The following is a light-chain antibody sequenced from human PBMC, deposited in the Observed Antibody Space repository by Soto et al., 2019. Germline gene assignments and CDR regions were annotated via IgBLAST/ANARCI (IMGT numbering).Light chain of an antibody. V-gene: IGKV3-20*01. J-gene: IGKJ1*01. CDR1: QSFSSSY. CDR3: QQYGSAPAWT. Sequence: EIVLTQSPGPLSLSPGERATLSCRASQSFSSSYLAWYQQKPGQAPRLLIYGASNRATGIPDRFSGSGSGTDFTLTISSLEPEDFAVYYCQQYGSAPAWTFGQGTKVEIK. CDR2: GAS.